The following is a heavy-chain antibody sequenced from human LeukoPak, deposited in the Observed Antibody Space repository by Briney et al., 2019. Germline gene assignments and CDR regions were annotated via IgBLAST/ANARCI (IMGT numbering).Heavy chain of an antibody. D-gene: IGHD2-8*01. CDR1: GGSISSGDYY. CDR3: ARGGVGSYYYYGMDV. CDR2: IYYSGST. V-gene: IGHV4-30-4*01. J-gene: IGHJ6*02. Sequence: SQTLSLTCTVSGGSISSGDYYWSWIRQPPGKGLEWIGYIYYSGSTYYNPSLKSRVTISVDTSKNQFSLKLSSVTAADTAVYYCARGGVGSYYYYGMDVWGQGTTVTVSS.